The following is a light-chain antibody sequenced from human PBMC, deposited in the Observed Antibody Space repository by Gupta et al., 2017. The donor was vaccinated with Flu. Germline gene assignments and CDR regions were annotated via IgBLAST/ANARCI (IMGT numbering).Light chain of an antibody. Sequence: STLSASVGDRVTITCRASQIISPWLAWYQQKQGKAPKLLIYNASNIENGVPSRFIGGGGGTKFTLPITSRQQDDYAAYYYQQHRSCSMHAFGQGTKLEIK. J-gene: IGKJ2*01. CDR2: NAS. CDR3: QQHRSCSMHA. CDR1: QIISPW. V-gene: IGKV1-5*03.